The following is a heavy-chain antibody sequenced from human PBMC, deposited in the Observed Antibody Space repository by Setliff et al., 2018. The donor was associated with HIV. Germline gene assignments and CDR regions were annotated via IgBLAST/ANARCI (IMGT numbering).Heavy chain of an antibody. Sequence: SETLSLTCTIHGGSVTSHYWSWIRQPPGKGLEWVGSNSDSGTPKYNPSLKSRVTVTLDTSKNQFSLKLNSVTAADTAVYYCARRSRKSGATDYWGQGTLVTVSS. CDR3: ARRSRKSGATDY. J-gene: IGHJ4*02. CDR1: GGSVTSHY. V-gene: IGHV4-59*08. D-gene: IGHD3-10*01. CDR2: NSDSGTP.